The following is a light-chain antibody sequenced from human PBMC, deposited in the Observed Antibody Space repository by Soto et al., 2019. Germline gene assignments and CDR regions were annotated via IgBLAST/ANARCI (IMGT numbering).Light chain of an antibody. Sequence: DIQMTQSPSSLSASVGDRVTLTGRASQGIRNDLGRYQQKPAKAPKRLIYAASSLQSGVPSRFSGSGSGTEFTLTISSLQPEDFATYYCLQHNSYPLTFGPGTKVDIK. V-gene: IGKV1-17*01. CDR1: QGIRND. CDR2: AAS. CDR3: LQHNSYPLT. J-gene: IGKJ3*01.